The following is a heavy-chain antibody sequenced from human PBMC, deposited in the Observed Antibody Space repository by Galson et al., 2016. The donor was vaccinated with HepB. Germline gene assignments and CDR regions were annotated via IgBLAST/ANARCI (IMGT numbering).Heavy chain of an antibody. CDR2: IYPRDSDT. J-gene: IGHJ4*02. V-gene: IGHV5-51*01. CDR3: ARSSDCTKFDD. Sequence: VRQMPGKGLQWMGIIYPRDSDTRYSPSFQGQVTISADRSISTAYLQWSSLKASDTAMYYCARSSDCTKFDDWGQGTLVTVSS. D-gene: IGHD2-21*01.